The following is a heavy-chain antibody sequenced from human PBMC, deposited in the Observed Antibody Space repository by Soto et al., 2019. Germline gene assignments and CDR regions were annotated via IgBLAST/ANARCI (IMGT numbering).Heavy chain of an antibody. CDR3: ARGSVVVTAIPKENYYYYGMDV. CDR2: ISYDGSNK. J-gene: IGHJ6*02. D-gene: IGHD2-21*02. Sequence: GGSLRLSCAASGFTFSSYAMHWVRQAPGKGLEWVAVISYDGSNKYYADSVKGRFTISRDNSKNTLYLQMNSLRAEDTAVYYCARGSVVVTAIPKENYYYYGMDVWGQGTTVTVSS. V-gene: IGHV3-30-3*01. CDR1: GFTFSSYA.